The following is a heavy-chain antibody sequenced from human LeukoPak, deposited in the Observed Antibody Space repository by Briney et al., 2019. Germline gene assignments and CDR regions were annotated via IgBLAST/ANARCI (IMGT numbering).Heavy chain of an antibody. J-gene: IGHJ1*01. CDR3: ARDNLAPSGVKYFHL. Sequence: SVKVSYKASGGTFSFYSLNWVRQAPGQGLEWMGGIIPKFGSTNYAQKFHDRLSITTDESTTTAYMELSSLRSEDTALYFCARDNLAPSGVKYFHLWGPGTLVTVSS. CDR2: IIPKFGST. V-gene: IGHV1-69*05. CDR1: GGTFSFYS. D-gene: IGHD3-16*02.